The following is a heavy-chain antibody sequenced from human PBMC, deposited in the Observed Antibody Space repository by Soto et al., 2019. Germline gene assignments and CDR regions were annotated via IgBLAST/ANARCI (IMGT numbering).Heavy chain of an antibody. CDR3: ARDDRWFGELLWFSTRPPMGRYYGLDA. V-gene: IGHV1-18*01. CDR1: GYTFSSSG. CDR2: ISAYNGNT. Sequence: QVQLMQSGAEVKKPGASVKVSCMASGYTFSSSGISWVRQAPGQGLEWMGWISAYNGNTGYAQKLKGRVTMTTDTSKSTAYMELRSLRSDDTAVYYCARDDRWFGELLWFSTRPPMGRYYGLDAWGHGTTVTVSS. D-gene: IGHD3-10*01. J-gene: IGHJ6*02.